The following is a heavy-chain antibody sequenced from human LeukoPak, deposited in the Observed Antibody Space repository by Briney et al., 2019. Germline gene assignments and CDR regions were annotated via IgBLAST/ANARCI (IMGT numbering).Heavy chain of an antibody. J-gene: IGHJ6*02. D-gene: IGHD2-15*01. Sequence: SETLSLTCTVSVGSISSGCYYWSWIRQHPGKGLEWIGYIYYSGSTYYNPSLKSRVTISVDTSKNQFSLKLSSVTAADTAVYYCARVILVGDGMDVWGQGTTVTVSS. V-gene: IGHV4-31*03. CDR2: IYYSGST. CDR3: ARVILVGDGMDV. CDR1: VGSISSGCYY.